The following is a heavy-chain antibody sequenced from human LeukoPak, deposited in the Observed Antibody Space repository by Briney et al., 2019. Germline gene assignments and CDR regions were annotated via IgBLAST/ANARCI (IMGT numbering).Heavy chain of an antibody. J-gene: IGHJ4*02. D-gene: IGHD2-15*01. V-gene: IGHV1-69*13. CDR1: GGTFSSYA. CDR2: IIPIFGTA. Sequence: ASVKDSCKASGGTFSSYAISWVRQAPGQGHEWMGGIIPIFGTANYAQKFQGRVTITADESTSTAYMELSSLRSEDTAVYYCARDGGCSGGSCYSEFDYWGQGTLVTVSS. CDR3: ARDGGCSGGSCYSEFDY.